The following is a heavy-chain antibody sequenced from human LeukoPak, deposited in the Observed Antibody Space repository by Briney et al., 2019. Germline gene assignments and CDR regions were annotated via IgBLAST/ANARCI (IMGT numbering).Heavy chain of an antibody. J-gene: IGHJ6*03. CDR3: ARGSVDLLTTGAYYYMDV. D-gene: IGHD5-12*01. CDR2: MYSSGST. Sequence: SETLSLTCTVSVGSITSYYWNWIRQPAGKGLEWIGRMYSSGSTDYNPSLKSRVTMSVDKSKNQFSLKLSPVTAADMAMYYCARGSVDLLTTGAYYYMDVWGKGTTVTVSS. V-gene: IGHV4-4*07. CDR1: VGSITSYY.